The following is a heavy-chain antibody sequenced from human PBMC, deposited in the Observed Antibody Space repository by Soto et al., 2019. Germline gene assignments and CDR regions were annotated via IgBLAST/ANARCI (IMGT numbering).Heavy chain of an antibody. CDR2: ISSSGNII. Sequence: PXVSLRLSCAGSGFTFSDYYMNWIRQAPGKGLEWVSYISSSGNIIYYADSVKGRFTISRDNAKNSLYLQMNDLRVEDTAVIYCAKGRKSTEKDIAVMLAAASSIQHWGQGTLVTVSS. CDR3: AKGRKSTEKDIAVMLAAASSIQH. D-gene: IGHD2-15*01. V-gene: IGHV3-11*01. J-gene: IGHJ1*01. CDR1: GFTFSDYY.